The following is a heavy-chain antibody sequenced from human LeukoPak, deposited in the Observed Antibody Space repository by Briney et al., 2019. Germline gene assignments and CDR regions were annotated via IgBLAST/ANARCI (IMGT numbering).Heavy chain of an antibody. CDR2: IYTSGST. CDR3: ARDQVCGGDCYAFDI. V-gene: IGHV4-61*02. D-gene: IGHD2-21*01. J-gene: IGHJ3*02. CDR1: GGSISSGSYY. Sequence: SQTLSLTCTVSGGSISSGSYYWSWIRQPAGKGLEWIGRIYTSGSTNYNPSLKSRVTISVDTSKNQISLKLSSVTAADTAVYYCARDQVCGGDCYAFDIWGQGTMVTVSS.